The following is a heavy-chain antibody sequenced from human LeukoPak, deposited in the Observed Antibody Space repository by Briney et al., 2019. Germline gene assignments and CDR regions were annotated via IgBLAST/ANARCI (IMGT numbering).Heavy chain of an antibody. J-gene: IGHJ6*03. Sequence: PSETLSLTCAVYGGSFSGYYWSWIRQPPGKGLEWIGEINHSGSTNYNPSLKSRVTISVDTSKNQFSLKLSSVTAADTAVYYCARHSRRYSYGVPRDYYYYMDVWGKGTTVTVSS. CDR3: ARHSRRYSYGVPRDYYYYMDV. CDR1: GGSFSGYY. CDR2: INHSGST. V-gene: IGHV4-34*01. D-gene: IGHD5-18*01.